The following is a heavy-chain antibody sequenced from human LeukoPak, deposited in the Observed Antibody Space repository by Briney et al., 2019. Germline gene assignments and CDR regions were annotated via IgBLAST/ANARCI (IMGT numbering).Heavy chain of an antibody. J-gene: IGHJ6*02. CDR2: ISSSGSTI. CDR3: ARTRYHCSGGSCYLAWYYYYGMDV. Sequence: GGSLRLSCAASVFTFSDYYMSWIRQAPGKGLEWVSYISSSGSTIYYADSVKGRFTISRDNAKNSLYLQMNSLRAEDTAVYYCARTRYHCSGGSCYLAWYYYYGMDVWGQGTTVTVSS. CDR1: VFTFSDYY. D-gene: IGHD2-15*01. V-gene: IGHV3-11*01.